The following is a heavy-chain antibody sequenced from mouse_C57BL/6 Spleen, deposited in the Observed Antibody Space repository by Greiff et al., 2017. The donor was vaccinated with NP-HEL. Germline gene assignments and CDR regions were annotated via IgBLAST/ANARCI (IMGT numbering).Heavy chain of an antibody. CDR3: ARGVYYGSSSFAY. CDR1: GYTFTSYW. CDR2: IHPNSGST. Sequence: QVQLQQPGAELVKPGASVKLSCKASGYTFTSYWMHWVKQRPGQGLEWIGMIHPNSGSTNYNEKFKSKATLTVDKSSSTAYMQLSSLTSEDSAVYYCARGVYYGSSSFAYWGQGTLVTVSA. V-gene: IGHV1-64*01. J-gene: IGHJ3*01. D-gene: IGHD1-1*01.